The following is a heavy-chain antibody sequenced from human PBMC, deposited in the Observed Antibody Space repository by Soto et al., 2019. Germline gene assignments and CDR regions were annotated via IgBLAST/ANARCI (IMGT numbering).Heavy chain of an antibody. Sequence: PGESLKISCKGSGYSFTSYWIGWVRQMPGKGLEWMGIIYPGDSDTRYSPSFQGQVTISADKSISTAYLQWSSLKASDTAMYYCATRGCSGGSCYPNNNWFDPWGQGTLVTVSS. D-gene: IGHD2-15*01. CDR2: IYPGDSDT. V-gene: IGHV5-51*01. CDR3: ATRGCSGGSCYPNNNWFDP. CDR1: GYSFTSYW. J-gene: IGHJ5*02.